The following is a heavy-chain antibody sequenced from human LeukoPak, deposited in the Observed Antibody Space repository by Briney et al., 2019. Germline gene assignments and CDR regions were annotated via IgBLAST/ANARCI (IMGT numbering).Heavy chain of an antibody. CDR3: ARGREWEPKVFDY. V-gene: IGHV4-61*05. J-gene: IGHJ4*02. D-gene: IGHD1-26*01. Sequence: SETLSLTCTVSGGSISSSSYYWGWIRQPPGKGLEWIGYIYYSGSTNYNPSLKSRVTISVDTSKNQFSLKLSSVTAADTAVYYCARGREWEPKVFDYWGQGTLVTVSS. CDR1: GGSISSSSYY. CDR2: IYYSGST.